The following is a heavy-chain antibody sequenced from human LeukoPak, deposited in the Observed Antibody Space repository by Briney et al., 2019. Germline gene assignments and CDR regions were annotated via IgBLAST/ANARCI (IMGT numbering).Heavy chain of an antibody. CDR3: AREHSSSSGRSFDY. D-gene: IGHD6-6*01. CDR1: RFTFSTYS. Sequence: GGSLRLSCAASRFTFSTYSMNWVRQAPGKGLEWVSYISSGSNTIYYADSVKGRFTISRDNAKNSLYLQMNSLRAEDTAVYYCAREHSSSSGRSFDYWGQGTLVTVSS. CDR2: ISSGSNTI. V-gene: IGHV3-48*01. J-gene: IGHJ4*02.